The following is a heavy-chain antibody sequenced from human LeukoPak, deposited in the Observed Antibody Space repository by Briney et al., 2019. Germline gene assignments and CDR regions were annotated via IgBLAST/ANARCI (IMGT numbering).Heavy chain of an antibody. D-gene: IGHD1-26*01. V-gene: IGHV3-11*01. J-gene: IGHJ4*02. CDR1: GFTFSDNY. Sequence: GRSLRPSRPPSGFTFSDNYVTWTSLAAGQGLGWISYVSGSEDNKSYADSVKGRFANSRDNAEKSLFLQMSNLRAEDTAVYYCARAGLSGHYSDYWGQGTLVTVSS. CDR3: ARAGLSGHYSDY. CDR2: VSGSEDNK.